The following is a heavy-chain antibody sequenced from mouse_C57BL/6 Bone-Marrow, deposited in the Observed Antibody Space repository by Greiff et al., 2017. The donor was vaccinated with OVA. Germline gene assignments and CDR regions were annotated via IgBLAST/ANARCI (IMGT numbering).Heavy chain of an antibody. Sequence: EVQLVESGGGLVKPGGSLKLSCAASGFTFSDSGMHWVRQAPEKGLEWVAYISSGSSTIYYADTVKGRFTISRDNAKNTLFLKTTSLRSEDTAMYYCARGLGYYGSIPYFDYWGQGTTLTVSS. CDR3: ARGLGYYGSIPYFDY. CDR1: GFTFSDSG. D-gene: IGHD1-1*01. CDR2: ISSGSSTI. V-gene: IGHV5-17*01. J-gene: IGHJ2*01.